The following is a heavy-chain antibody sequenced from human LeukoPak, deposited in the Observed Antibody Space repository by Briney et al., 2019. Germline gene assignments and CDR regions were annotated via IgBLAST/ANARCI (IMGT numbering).Heavy chain of an antibody. V-gene: IGHV4-61*02. D-gene: IGHD3-9*01. CDR3: ARDPWGILTGYFDP. CDR2: IYTSGST. Sequence: SETLSLTCTVSGGSISSGSYYWSWIRQPAGKGLEWIGRIYTSGSTNYNPSLKSRVTISVDTSKNQFSLKLSSVTAADTAVYYCARDPWGILTGYFDPWGQGTLVTVSS. J-gene: IGHJ5*02. CDR1: GGSISSGSYY.